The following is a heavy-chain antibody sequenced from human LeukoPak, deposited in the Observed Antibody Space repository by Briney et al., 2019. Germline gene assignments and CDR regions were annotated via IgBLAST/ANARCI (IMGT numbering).Heavy chain of an antibody. CDR1: GYTFTGYY. V-gene: IGHV1-2*04. CDR2: INPNSGGT. CDR3: ASLYSSSPGFDY. Sequence: ASVKVSCKASGYTFTGYYMHWVRQAPGQGLEWMGWINPNSGGTNYAQKFQGWVTMTRDTSISTAYMELSSLRSEDTAVYYCASLYSSSPGFDYWGQGTLVTVSS. D-gene: IGHD6-6*01. J-gene: IGHJ4*02.